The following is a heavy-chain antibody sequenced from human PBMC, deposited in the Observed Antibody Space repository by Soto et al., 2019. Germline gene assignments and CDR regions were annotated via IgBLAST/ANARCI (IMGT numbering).Heavy chain of an antibody. J-gene: IGHJ4*02. CDR1: GFTFSSYA. CDR2: ISYDGSNK. Sequence: GGSLRLSCAASGFTFSSYAMHWVRQAPGKGLEWVAVISYDGSNKYYADSVKGRFTISRDNSKNTLYLQMNSLRAEDTAVYYCASHGYSSGWFHFDYWGQGTLVTVSS. V-gene: IGHV3-30-3*01. CDR3: ASHGYSSGWFHFDY. D-gene: IGHD6-19*01.